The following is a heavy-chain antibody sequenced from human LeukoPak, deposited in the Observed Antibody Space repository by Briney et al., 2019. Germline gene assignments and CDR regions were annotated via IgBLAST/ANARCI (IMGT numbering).Heavy chain of an antibody. J-gene: IGHJ3*02. CDR3: ARALKWLVVPVSWRVKDAFDI. Sequence: SETLSLTCTVSGYSISSGYYWSWIRQPPGKGLEWIGEINHSGSTNYNPSLKSRVTISVDTSKNQFSLKLSSVTAADTAVYYCARALKWLVVPVSWRVKDAFDIWGQGTMVTVSS. D-gene: IGHD6-19*01. CDR2: INHSGST. V-gene: IGHV4-38-2*02. CDR1: GYSISSGYY.